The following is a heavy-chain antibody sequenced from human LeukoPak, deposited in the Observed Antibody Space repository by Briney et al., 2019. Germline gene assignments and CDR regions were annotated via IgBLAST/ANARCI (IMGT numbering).Heavy chain of an antibody. CDR3: ARSSGYSYGYPFDY. Sequence: SETLSLTCAVYGGSFSGYYWSWIRQPPGKGLEWIGEINHSGSTNYNPSLKSRVTISVDTSKNQFSLKLSSVTAADTAVYYCARSSGYSYGYPFDYWGQGTLVTVSS. V-gene: IGHV4-34*01. D-gene: IGHD5-18*01. J-gene: IGHJ4*02. CDR2: INHSGST. CDR1: GGSFSGYY.